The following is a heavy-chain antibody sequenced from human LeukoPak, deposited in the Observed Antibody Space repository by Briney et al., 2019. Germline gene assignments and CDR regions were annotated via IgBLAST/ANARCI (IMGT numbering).Heavy chain of an antibody. CDR3: ARDALRGWFDP. CDR2: IWYDGSNK. CDR1: GFTFSSYG. Sequence: GRSLRLSCAASGFTFSSYGMHWVRQAPGKGLEWVAVIWYDGSNKYYADSVKGRFTISRDNSKNTLYLQMNSLRAGDTAVYYCARDALRGWFDPWGQGTLVTVSS. J-gene: IGHJ5*02. V-gene: IGHV3-33*01.